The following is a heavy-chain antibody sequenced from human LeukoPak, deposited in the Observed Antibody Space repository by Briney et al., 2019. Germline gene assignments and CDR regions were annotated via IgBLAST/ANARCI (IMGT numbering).Heavy chain of an antibody. CDR2: ISAYSGNT. V-gene: IGHV1-18*01. CDR1: GYTFTSYG. D-gene: IGHD5-18*01. Sequence: GASVKVSCKASGYTFTSYGISWVRQAPGQGLEWMGWISAYSGNTNYAQKLQGRVTMTTDTSTSTAYMELRSLRSDDTAVYYCARDTSRISKLRQLWLIDYWGQGTLVTVSS. CDR3: ARDTSRISKLRQLWLIDY. J-gene: IGHJ4*02.